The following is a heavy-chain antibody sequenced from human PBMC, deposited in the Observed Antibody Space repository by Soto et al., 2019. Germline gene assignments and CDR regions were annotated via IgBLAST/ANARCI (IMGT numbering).Heavy chain of an antibody. Sequence: ASVKVSCKASGYTFTSYDISWVRQAPGQGLEWMGWISAYNGNTNYAQKLQGRVTMNTDTSTSTAYMELRSLRSDDTAVYYCARDGKITMVRGVSYYYGMDVWGQGTTVTVSS. J-gene: IGHJ6*02. D-gene: IGHD3-10*01. CDR2: ISAYNGNT. CDR1: GYTFTSYD. CDR3: ARDGKITMVRGVSYYYGMDV. V-gene: IGHV1-18*04.